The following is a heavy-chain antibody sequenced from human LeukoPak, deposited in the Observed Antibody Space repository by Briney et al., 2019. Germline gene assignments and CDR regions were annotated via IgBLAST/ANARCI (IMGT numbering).Heavy chain of an antibody. D-gene: IGHD5-18*01. V-gene: IGHV4-59*08. J-gene: IGHJ3*02. Sequence: SETLSLTCAVSGGSISSYYWSWIRQPPGKGLEWIAYIYYNGNTNYNPYFKSRVTISVDTSKNQFSLKLSSVAAADTAIYYCARQPSATAAFDIWGQGTMVTVSS. CDR1: GGSISSYY. CDR2: IYYNGNT. CDR3: ARQPSATAAFDI.